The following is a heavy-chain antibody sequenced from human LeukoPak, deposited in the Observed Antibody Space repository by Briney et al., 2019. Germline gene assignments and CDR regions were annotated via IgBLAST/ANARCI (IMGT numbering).Heavy chain of an antibody. CDR1: GGSISSSSYY. Sequence: PSETLSLTCTVSGGSISSSSYYWGWIRQPPGKGLEWIGNIYYSGSTYYNPSLKSRVTISVDTSKNQFSLKLSSVTAADTAVYYYARGVPSVVVITSYFDYWGQGTLVTVSS. CDR3: ARGVPSVVVITSYFDY. CDR2: IYYSGST. J-gene: IGHJ4*02. V-gene: IGHV4-39*07. D-gene: IGHD3-22*01.